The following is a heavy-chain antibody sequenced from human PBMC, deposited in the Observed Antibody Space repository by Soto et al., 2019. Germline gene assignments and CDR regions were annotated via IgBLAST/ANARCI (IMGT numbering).Heavy chain of an antibody. CDR2: IIPIFGTI. CDR3: ATVIYSNYGWIYSDS. V-gene: IGHV1-69*06. J-gene: IGHJ4*02. D-gene: IGHD2-8*02. Sequence: ASVKVSCKASGGTLSIFDINWVRQAPGQGLEWMGGIIPIFGTIDYAQKFQGRVTIIAGRSTSTAYMELSSLKSEDTAVYYCATVIYSNYGWIYSDSWGQGTQVTVSS. CDR1: GGTLSIFD.